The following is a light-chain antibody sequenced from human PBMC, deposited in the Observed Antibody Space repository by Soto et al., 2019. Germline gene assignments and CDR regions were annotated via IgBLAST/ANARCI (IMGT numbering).Light chain of an antibody. CDR1: QSVSSY. J-gene: IGKJ5*01. CDR2: DAS. Sequence: EIVLTQSPATLSLSPGVRATLSCRASQSVSSYLAWYQQKPGQAPRLLIYDASNRATGIPARFSGSGSGTDFTLTISSLEPEDFAVYYCQQRSNWITFGQGTRLEIK. CDR3: QQRSNWIT. V-gene: IGKV3-11*01.